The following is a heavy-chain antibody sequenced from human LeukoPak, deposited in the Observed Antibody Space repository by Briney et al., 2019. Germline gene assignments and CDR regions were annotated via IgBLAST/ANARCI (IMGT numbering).Heavy chain of an antibody. D-gene: IGHD6-19*01. CDR3: ARSQYSSGWYAGQTFDY. J-gene: IGHJ4*02. V-gene: IGHV4-34*01. Sequence: SETLSLTCAVYGGSFSGYYWSWIRQPPGKGLEWIGEINHSGSTNYNPSLKSRVTISADTSKNQFSLKLSSVTAADTAVYYCARSQYSSGWYAGQTFDYWGQGTLVTVSS. CDR1: GGSFSGYY. CDR2: INHSGST.